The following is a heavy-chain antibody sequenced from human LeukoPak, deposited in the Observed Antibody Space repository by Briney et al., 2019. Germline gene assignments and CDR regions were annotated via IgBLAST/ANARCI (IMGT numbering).Heavy chain of an antibody. CDR2: ISAYNGNT. J-gene: IGHJ4*02. Sequence: ASVKVSCKASGGTFSSYAISWVRQAPGQGLEWMGWISAYNGNTNYAQKLQGRVTMTTDTSTSTAYMELRSLRSDDTAVYYCARIMITFGGVIGGDYWGQGTLVTVSS. D-gene: IGHD3-16*02. CDR1: GGTFSSYA. CDR3: ARIMITFGGVIGGDY. V-gene: IGHV1-18*01.